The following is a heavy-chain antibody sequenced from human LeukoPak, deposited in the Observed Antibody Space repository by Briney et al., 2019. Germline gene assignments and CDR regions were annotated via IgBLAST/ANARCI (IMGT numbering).Heavy chain of an antibody. D-gene: IGHD6-13*01. CDR2: IYYSGST. CDR1: GGSISSYY. CDR3: AGSSSSWYLTRYGMDV. J-gene: IGHJ6*02. V-gene: IGHV4-59*08. Sequence: SETLSLTCTVSGGSISSYYWSWIRQPPGQGLERIGYIYYSGSTNYNPSLKSRVTISVDTSKNQFSLKLSSVTAADTAVYYCAGSSSSWYLTRYGMDVWGQGTTVTVSS.